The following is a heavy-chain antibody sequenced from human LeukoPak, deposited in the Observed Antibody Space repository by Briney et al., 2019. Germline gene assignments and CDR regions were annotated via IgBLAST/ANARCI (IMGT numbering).Heavy chain of an antibody. J-gene: IGHJ4*02. CDR2: IYYSGST. CDR3: ARGGDDILTMGLFDY. Sequence: SETLSLTCTVSGGSISSGDYYWSWIRQPPGKGLEWIGYIYYSGSTYYNPSLKSRVTISVDTSKNQFSLKLSSVTAADTPVYYCARGGDDILTMGLFDYWGQGTLVTVSS. V-gene: IGHV4-30-4*01. D-gene: IGHD3-9*01. CDR1: GGSISSGDYY.